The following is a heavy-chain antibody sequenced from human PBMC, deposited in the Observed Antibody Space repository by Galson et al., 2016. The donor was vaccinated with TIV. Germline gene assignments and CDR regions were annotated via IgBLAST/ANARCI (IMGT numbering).Heavy chain of an antibody. J-gene: IGHJ5*02. CDR1: GYSISSGFY. Sequence: LSLTCAVSGYSISSGFYWGWIRQSPGKGLEWIGSIYHSGAIYYNPSLKSRVTILLDTSKNQCSLKLRSVTAADTAVYYCARHRQLGLEDWFDPWGQGMLVTVSS. V-gene: IGHV4-38-2*01. D-gene: IGHD6-6*01. CDR2: IYHSGAI. CDR3: ARHRQLGLEDWFDP.